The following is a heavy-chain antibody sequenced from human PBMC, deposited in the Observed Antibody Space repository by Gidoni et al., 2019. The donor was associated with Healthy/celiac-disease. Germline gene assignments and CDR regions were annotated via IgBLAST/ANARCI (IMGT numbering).Heavy chain of an antibody. CDR2: IYSGGST. Sequence: EVQLVESGGGLIQPGGSPRLSCAASGFTASSNYMSWVRQAPGKGLEWVSVIYSGGSTYYADSVKGRITISRDNSKNTLYLQMNSLRAEDTAVYYCASSPRTVGASFFDYWGQGTLVTVSS. J-gene: IGHJ4*02. D-gene: IGHD3-16*01. V-gene: IGHV3-53*01. CDR1: GFTASSNY. CDR3: ASSPRTVGASFFDY.